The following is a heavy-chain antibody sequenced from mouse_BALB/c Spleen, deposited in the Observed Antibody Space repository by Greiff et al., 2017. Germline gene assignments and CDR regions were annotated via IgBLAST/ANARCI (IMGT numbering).Heavy chain of an antibody. CDR1: GFTFTDYY. CDR3: ARAPYGYDGWFAD. Sequence: DVKLVESGGGLVQPGGSLRLSCATSGFTFTDYYMSWVRQPPGKALEWLGFIRNKANGYTTEYSASVKGRFTISRDNSQSILYLQMNTLRAEDSATYYCARAPYGYDGWFADWGQGTLVTVSA. D-gene: IGHD2-2*01. V-gene: IGHV7-3*02. J-gene: IGHJ3*01. CDR2: IRNKANGYTT.